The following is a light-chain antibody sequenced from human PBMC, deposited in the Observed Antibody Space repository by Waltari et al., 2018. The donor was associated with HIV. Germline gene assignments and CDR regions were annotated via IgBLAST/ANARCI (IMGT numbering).Light chain of an antibody. CDR3: ATWDDTMSVV. V-gene: IGLV1-44*01. Sequence: SLLTQPPSVSGAPGQRVNISCSGGPSNIGGNSVNWYRQLTGTAPKLPTYNNDHRPPSVPVRFSGSKSATSASLVISGLQSDDEADYYCATWDDTMSVVFGGGTRLTVL. CDR1: PSNIGGNS. J-gene: IGLJ2*01. CDR2: NND.